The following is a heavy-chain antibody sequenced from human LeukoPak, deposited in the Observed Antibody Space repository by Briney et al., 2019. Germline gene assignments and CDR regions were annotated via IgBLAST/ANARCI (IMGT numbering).Heavy chain of an antibody. CDR3: AKERYDSSGYCKLRPHNGFDY. CDR1: GFTFSSYS. CDR2: ISGSGGST. V-gene: IGHV3-23*01. D-gene: IGHD3-22*01. J-gene: IGHJ4*02. Sequence: GSLRLSCAASGFTFSSYSMSWVRQAPGKGLEWVSAISGSGGSTYYADSVKGRFTISRDNSKNTLYLQMNSLRAEDTAVYYCAKERYDSSGYCKLRPHNGFDYWGQGTLVTVSS.